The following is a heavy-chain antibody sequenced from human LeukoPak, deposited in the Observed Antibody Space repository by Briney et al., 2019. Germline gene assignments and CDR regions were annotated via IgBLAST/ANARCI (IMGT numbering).Heavy chain of an antibody. CDR3: AKGMGLAHYYFYGMDV. J-gene: IGHJ6*02. CDR2: IGGGDGSI. CDR1: GFTFSNFA. Sequence: GGSLRLSCAASGFTFSNFAVNWVRQAPGKGLEWVSVIGGGDGSIYYADSVKGRFTISRDNSKNTLYLQMTSLRAEDAAIYYCAKGMGLAHYYFYGMDVWGQGTTVSVSS. D-gene: IGHD6-19*01. V-gene: IGHV3-23*01.